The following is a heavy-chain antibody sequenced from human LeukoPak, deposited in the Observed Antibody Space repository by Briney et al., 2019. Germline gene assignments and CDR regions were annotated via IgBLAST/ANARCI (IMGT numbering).Heavy chain of an antibody. CDR3: ARHCNGTRCYDPPLDH. J-gene: IGHJ4*02. D-gene: IGHD2-2*01. CDR1: GYTFTSYY. V-gene: IGHV1-46*01. Sequence: ASVKVSCKASGYTFTSYYMHWVRQAPGQGLEWMGIINPSDGSTSNAQNFQGRVTMTRDTSTSTVYMEVSSLRSEDTAVYYCARHCNGTRCYDPPLDHWGQGTLVTVSS. CDR2: INPSDGST.